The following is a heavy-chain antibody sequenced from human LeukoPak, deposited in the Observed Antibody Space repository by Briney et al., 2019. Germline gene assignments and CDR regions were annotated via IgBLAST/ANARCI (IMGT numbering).Heavy chain of an antibody. J-gene: IGHJ3*02. D-gene: IGHD3-22*01. Sequence: SETLSLTCTVSGGSISSYYWSWIRQPPGKGLEWIGYIYTSGSTNYNPSLKSRVTISVDTSKNQFSLKLSSVTAADTAVYYCARSCRYYYDSGGYYHSNPVCDAFDIWGQGTMVTVSS. CDR1: GGSISSYY. CDR3: ARSCRYYYDSGGYYHSNPVCDAFDI. CDR2: IYTSGST. V-gene: IGHV4-4*09.